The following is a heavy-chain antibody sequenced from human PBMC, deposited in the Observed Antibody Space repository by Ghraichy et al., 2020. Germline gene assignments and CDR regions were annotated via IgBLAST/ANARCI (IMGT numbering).Heavy chain of an antibody. J-gene: IGHJ3*02. CDR2: TYYRSKWYN. CDR3: AREGYQEAWEDAFDI. CDR1: GDSVSSNSAA. D-gene: IGHD5-12*01. Sequence: ISGDSVSSNSAAWNWIRQSPSRGLEWLGRTYYRSKWYNDYAVSVKSRITINPDTSKNQFSLQLNSVTPEDTAVYYCAREGYQEAWEDAFDIWGQGTMVTVSS. V-gene: IGHV6-1*01.